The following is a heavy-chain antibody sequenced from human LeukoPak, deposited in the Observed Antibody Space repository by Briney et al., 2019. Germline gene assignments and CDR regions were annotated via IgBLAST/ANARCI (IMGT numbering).Heavy chain of an antibody. V-gene: IGHV3-23*01. Sequence: GGSLRLSCAISGLTFHDYAMTWVRQAPGKGLEWVSTIVGDSSKTYYTDSVKGRFTISRDNSNYMLFLHMNNLRAEDTAIYYCAKQPYNYYYLDVWGKGTTVTVSS. J-gene: IGHJ6*03. D-gene: IGHD2-21*01. CDR1: GLTFHDYA. CDR3: AKQPYNYYYLDV. CDR2: IVGDSSKT.